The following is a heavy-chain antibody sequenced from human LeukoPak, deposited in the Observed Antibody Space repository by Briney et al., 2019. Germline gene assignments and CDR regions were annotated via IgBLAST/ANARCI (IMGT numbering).Heavy chain of an antibody. Sequence: GESLKISCKGSGYSFTSYWIGWVRQMPGKGLEWMGIIYPGDSDTRYSPSFQGQVTISADKSISTAYLQWSSLKASDTAMYYCVRRGATAHYGMDVWGQGTTVTVSS. V-gene: IGHV5-51*01. CDR1: GYSFTSYW. CDR2: IYPGDSDT. J-gene: IGHJ6*02. CDR3: VRRGATAHYGMDV. D-gene: IGHD5-12*01.